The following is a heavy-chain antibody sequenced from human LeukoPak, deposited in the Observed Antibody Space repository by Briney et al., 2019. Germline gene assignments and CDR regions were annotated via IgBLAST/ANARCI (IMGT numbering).Heavy chain of an antibody. CDR2: INPNSGGT. CDR3: ARGLRYFDWLYYYYMDV. V-gene: IGHV1-2*02. J-gene: IGHJ6*03. CDR1: GYTFTGYY. Sequence: ASVKVSCKASGYTFTGYYMHWVRQAPGQGLEWMGWINPNSGGTNYAQKFQGRVTMTRDTSISTAYMELSRLRSDDTAVYYCARGLRYFDWLYYYYMDVWGKGTTVTISS. D-gene: IGHD3-9*01.